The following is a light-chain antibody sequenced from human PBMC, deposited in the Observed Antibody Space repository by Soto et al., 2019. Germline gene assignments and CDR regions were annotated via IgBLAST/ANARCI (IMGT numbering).Light chain of an antibody. J-gene: IGKJ1*01. CDR3: QQYGSSPRT. V-gene: IGKV3-20*01. Sequence: EIVSTQSPGTLSLSPGERATLSCRASQSVSSTYLAWYQQKPGQAPRLLISATSSRATGIPDRFSGSGSGTDFTLTISRLEPEDFAVYYCQQYGSSPRTFGHGTKVEIK. CDR1: QSVSSTY. CDR2: ATS.